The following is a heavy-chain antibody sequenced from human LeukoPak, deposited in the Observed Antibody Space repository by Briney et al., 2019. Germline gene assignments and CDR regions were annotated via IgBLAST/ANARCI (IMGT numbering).Heavy chain of an antibody. J-gene: IGHJ5*02. D-gene: IGHD6-19*01. CDR3: ARGVSSGWSNVFDP. Sequence: ASVKVSCKASGGTFSSYAISWVRQAPGQGLEWMGRIIPILGIANYAQKFQGRVTITADKSTSTAYMELSSLRSEDTAVYYCARGVSSGWSNVFDPWGQGTLVTVSS. CDR1: GGTFSSYA. CDR2: IIPILGIA. V-gene: IGHV1-69*04.